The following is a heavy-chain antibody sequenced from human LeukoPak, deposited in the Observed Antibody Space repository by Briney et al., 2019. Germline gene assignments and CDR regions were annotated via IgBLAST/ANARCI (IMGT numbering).Heavy chain of an antibody. D-gene: IGHD6-13*01. CDR2: ITHSGST. V-gene: IGHV4-34*01. Sequence: SETLSLTCAVYAGSFSGYYWNWISQPPGKGLEWIGEITHSGSTNYNPSLKSRVTMSVDTSKNQFSLKLNSVTAADTAVYYCARGGAYSSSLYARFDPWGQGTLVTVSS. CDR3: ARGGAYSSSLYARFDP. J-gene: IGHJ5*02. CDR1: AGSFSGYY.